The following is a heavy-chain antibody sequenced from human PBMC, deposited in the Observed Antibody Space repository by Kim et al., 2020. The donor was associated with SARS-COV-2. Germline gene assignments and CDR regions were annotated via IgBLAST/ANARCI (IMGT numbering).Heavy chain of an antibody. V-gene: IGHV7-4-1*02. CDR2: INTNTGNP. D-gene: IGHD6-13*01. CDR3: AREILMAAAGTGGGDWFDP. Sequence: ASVKVSCKASGYTFTSYAMNWVRQAPGQGLEWMGWINTNTGNPTYAQGFTGRFVFSLDTSVSTAYLQISSLKAEDTAVYYCAREILMAAAGTGGGDWFDPWGQGTLVTVSS. J-gene: IGHJ5*02. CDR1: GYTFTSYA.